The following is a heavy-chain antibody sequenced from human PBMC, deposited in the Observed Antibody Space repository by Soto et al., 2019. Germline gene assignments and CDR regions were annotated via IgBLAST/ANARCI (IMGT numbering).Heavy chain of an antibody. V-gene: IGHV1-8*01. D-gene: IGHD3-3*01. J-gene: IGHJ4*02. CDR1: GYTFTSYD. CDR3: ARGLQDDFWSGYSADY. Sequence: ASVKVSXKASGYTFTSYDINWVRQATGQGLEWMGWMNPNSGNTGYAQKFQGRVTMTGNTSISTAYMELSSLRSEDTAVYYCARGLQDDFWSGYSADYWGQGTLVTVSS. CDR2: MNPNSGNT.